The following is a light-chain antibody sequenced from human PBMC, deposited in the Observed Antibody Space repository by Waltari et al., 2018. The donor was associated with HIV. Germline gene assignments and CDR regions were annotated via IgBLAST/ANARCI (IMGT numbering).Light chain of an antibody. V-gene: IGKV1-33*01. CDR2: DAS. Sequence: DIQMTQSPSSLSASVGDRVTITCQASQDISNYLNWYQQKPGKAPKLLIYDASNLETGVPSRFSGSGSGTDFTFTINSLQPEDIATYYCQQCDNLPLTFGGGTKVEIK. CDR3: QQCDNLPLT. J-gene: IGKJ4*01. CDR1: QDISNY.